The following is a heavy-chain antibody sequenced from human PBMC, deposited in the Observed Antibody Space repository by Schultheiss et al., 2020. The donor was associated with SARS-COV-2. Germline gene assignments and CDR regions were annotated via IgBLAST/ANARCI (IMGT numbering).Heavy chain of an antibody. D-gene: IGHD3-9*01. CDR3: ARSTPARYPKHVGY. V-gene: IGHV4-61*02. CDR1: GGSISSGGYY. CDR2: IYTSGST. Sequence: SETLSLTCTVSGGSISSGGYYWSWIRQPAGKGLEWIGRIYTSGSTNYNPSLKSRVTMSVDTSKNQFSLKLSSVTAADTAVYYCARSTPARYPKHVGYWGQGTLVTVSS. J-gene: IGHJ4*02.